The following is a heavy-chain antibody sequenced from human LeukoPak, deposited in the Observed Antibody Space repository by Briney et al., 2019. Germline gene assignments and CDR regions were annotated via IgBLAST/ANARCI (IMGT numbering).Heavy chain of an antibody. CDR3: ARGQWETDY. J-gene: IGHJ4*02. Sequence: SETLSLTCAVYGGSFSGYYWSWIRQPPGKGLEWIGEINHSGSTNYNPSLKSRATISVDTSKNQFSLKLSSVTAADTAVYYCARGQWETDYWGQGTLVTVSS. D-gene: IGHD1-26*01. V-gene: IGHV4-34*01. CDR2: INHSGST. CDR1: GGSFSGYY.